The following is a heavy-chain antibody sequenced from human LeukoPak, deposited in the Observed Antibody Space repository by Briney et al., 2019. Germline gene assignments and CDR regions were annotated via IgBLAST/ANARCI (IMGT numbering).Heavy chain of an antibody. CDR2: IKQDGSEK. CDR3: ARDAPMTTVPNYYYGMDV. D-gene: IGHD4-11*01. Sequence: GGSLRLSCAASGFTFSSYWMSWVRQAPGKGLEWVANIKQDGSEKYYVDSVKGRFTISRDNAKNSLYLQMNSLRAEDTAVYYCARDAPMTTVPNYYYGMDVWGQETTVTVSS. CDR1: GFTFSSYW. J-gene: IGHJ6*02. V-gene: IGHV3-7*01.